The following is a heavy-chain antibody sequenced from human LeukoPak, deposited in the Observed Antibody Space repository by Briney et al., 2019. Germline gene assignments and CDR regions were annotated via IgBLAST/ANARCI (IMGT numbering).Heavy chain of an antibody. J-gene: IGHJ4*02. CDR3: ARRFCSGGSCFNLDY. CDR2: IYPGDSNT. D-gene: IGHD2-15*01. CDR1: GYSFTNYW. Sequence: GEPLKISCKGSGYSFTNYWIGWVRPMPGKGLEWMGIIYPGDSNTRYSPSFHGQVTISADKSISTAYLQWSSLKASDTAMYYCARRFCSGGSCFNLDYWGQGTLVTVSS. V-gene: IGHV5-51*01.